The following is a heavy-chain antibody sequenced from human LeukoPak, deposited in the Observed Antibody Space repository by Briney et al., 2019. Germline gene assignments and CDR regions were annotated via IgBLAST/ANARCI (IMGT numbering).Heavy chain of an antibody. Sequence: ASVKVSCKASGYTFTSYYMHWVRQAPGQGLEWMGIINPSGGSTSYAQKFQGRVTMTRDTSTSTVYMELRSLRSDDTAVYYCARRGLTTGYYYGMDVWGQGTTVTVSS. CDR1: GYTFTSYY. V-gene: IGHV1-46*01. CDR2: INPSGGST. D-gene: IGHD4-17*01. J-gene: IGHJ6*02. CDR3: ARRGLTTGYYYGMDV.